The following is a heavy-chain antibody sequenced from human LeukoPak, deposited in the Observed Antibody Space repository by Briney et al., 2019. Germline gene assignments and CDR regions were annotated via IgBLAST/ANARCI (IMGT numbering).Heavy chain of an antibody. J-gene: IGHJ4*02. CDR1: GGSFSGYY. V-gene: IGHV4-34*01. D-gene: IGHD3-3*01. CDR2: INHSGST. Sequence: SETLSLTCAVYGGSFSGYYWSWIRQPPGKGLEWIGEINHSGSTNYNPSLKSRVTISVDTSKNQFSLKLSSVTAADTAVYYCARAAHKFWSGYVFDYWGQGTLVTVSS. CDR3: ARAAHKFWSGYVFDY.